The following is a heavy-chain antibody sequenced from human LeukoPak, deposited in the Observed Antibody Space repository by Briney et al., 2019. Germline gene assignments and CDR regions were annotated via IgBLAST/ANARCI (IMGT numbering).Heavy chain of an antibody. CDR2: IYTSGST. Sequence: PSETLSLTCTVSGGSISSYHWSWIRQPAGKGLEWIGRIYTSGSTNYNPSLKSRVTMSVDTSKNQFSLKLSSVTAADTAVYYCARDLLAAAAGTYFDYWGQGTLVTVSS. D-gene: IGHD6-13*01. J-gene: IGHJ4*02. CDR3: ARDLLAAAAGTYFDY. CDR1: GGSISSYH. V-gene: IGHV4-4*07.